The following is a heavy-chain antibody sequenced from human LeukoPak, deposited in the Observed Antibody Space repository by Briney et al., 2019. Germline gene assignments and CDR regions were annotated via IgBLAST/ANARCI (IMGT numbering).Heavy chain of an antibody. CDR3: ARELRGGSPQFDY. CDR1: GYTFTGYY. D-gene: IGHD3-16*01. CDR2: INPNSGGT. Sequence: ASVKVSCKASGYTFTGYYMHWVRQAPGQGLEWMGWINPNSGGTNYAQKFQGRVTMPRDTSISTAYMELSRLRSDDTAVYYCARELRGGSPQFDYWGQGTLVTVSS. J-gene: IGHJ4*02. V-gene: IGHV1-2*02.